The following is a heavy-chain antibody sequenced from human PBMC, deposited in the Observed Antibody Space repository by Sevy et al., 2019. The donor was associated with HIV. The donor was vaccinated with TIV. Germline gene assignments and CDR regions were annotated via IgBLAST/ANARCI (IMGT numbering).Heavy chain of an antibody. J-gene: IGHJ3*02. CDR3: ANRALDAFDI. CDR1: GFTFSNSA. CDR2: ISGSGGST. Sequence: GGSLRLSCAASGFTFSNSAMSWVRQAPGKGLEWVSSISGSGGSTYYGDSVKGRFTISRDNSKNTLYLQMNSLRVEDTAVYYCANRALDAFDIWGQGTMVTVSS. V-gene: IGHV3-23*01.